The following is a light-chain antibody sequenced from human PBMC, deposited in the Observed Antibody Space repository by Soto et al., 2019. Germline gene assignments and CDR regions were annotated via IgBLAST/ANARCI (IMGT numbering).Light chain of an antibody. CDR2: DNN. CDR3: GTWDSSLSAGV. J-gene: IGLJ3*02. CDR1: SSNIGNNY. V-gene: IGLV1-51*01. Sequence: QSVLTQPPSVSAAPGHKVTISCSGSSSNIGNNYVSWYRQLPGTAPKLLIYDNNRRPSGIPDRFSGSKSGTSATLGITGLQTGDEADYYCGTWDSSLSAGVFGGGTKLTVL.